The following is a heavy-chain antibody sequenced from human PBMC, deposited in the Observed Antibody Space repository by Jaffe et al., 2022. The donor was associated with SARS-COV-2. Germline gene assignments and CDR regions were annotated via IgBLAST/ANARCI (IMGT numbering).Heavy chain of an antibody. Sequence: EVQLVESGGGLVKPGGSLRLSCAASGFTFSSYSMNWVRQAPGKGLEWVSSISSSSSYIYYADSVKGRFTISRDNAKNSLYLQMNSLRAEDTAVYYCARVPYSSSWYEDYYYYGMDVWGQGTTVTVSS. D-gene: IGHD6-13*01. CDR3: ARVPYSSSWYEDYYYYGMDV. CDR1: GFTFSSYS. CDR2: ISSSSSYI. J-gene: IGHJ6*02. V-gene: IGHV3-21*01.